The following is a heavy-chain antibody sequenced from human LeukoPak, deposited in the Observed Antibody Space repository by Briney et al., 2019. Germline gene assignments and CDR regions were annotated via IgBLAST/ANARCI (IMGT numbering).Heavy chain of an antibody. J-gene: IGHJ4*02. D-gene: IGHD3-3*01. CDR1: GYSISSGYY. V-gene: IGHV4-38-2*01. Sequence: PSETLSLTCAVSGYSISSGYYWGWIRQPPGKGLEWIGSIYHSGSTYYNPSLKSRVAIPVDTSKNQFSLKLSSVTAADTAVYYCARRDYDFWSGPANNFDYWGQGTLVTVSS. CDR2: IYHSGST. CDR3: ARRDYDFWSGPANNFDY.